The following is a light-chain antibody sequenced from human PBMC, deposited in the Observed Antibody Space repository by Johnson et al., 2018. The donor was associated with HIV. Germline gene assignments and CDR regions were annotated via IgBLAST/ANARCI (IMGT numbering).Light chain of an antibody. Sequence: QSVLTQPPSVSAAPGQKVTISCSGSSSNIGRNYVSWYQQLPGTAPKLLIYEDYKRPSGIPDRFSGSRSGTSATLGITGLQTGDEADYYCASWDRSLTVGTVFGPGTRVTVL. CDR2: EDY. CDR3: ASWDRSLTVGTV. J-gene: IGLJ1*01. CDR1: SSNIGRNY. V-gene: IGLV1-51*02.